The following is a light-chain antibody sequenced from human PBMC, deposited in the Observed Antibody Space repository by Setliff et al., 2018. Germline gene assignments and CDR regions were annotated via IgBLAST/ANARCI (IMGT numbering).Light chain of an antibody. CDR2: RNS. J-gene: IGLJ2*01. Sequence: QSVLTQPPSVSGAPGQRVTISCTGSSSNIGAGYDVHWYQQLPGTAPKLLIYRNSNRPSGVPDRFSGSKSGTSASLAITGLQAEDGADYYCQSSDSSLNVVFGGGTQLTVL. CDR1: SSNIGAGYD. V-gene: IGLV1-40*01. CDR3: QSSDSSLNVV.